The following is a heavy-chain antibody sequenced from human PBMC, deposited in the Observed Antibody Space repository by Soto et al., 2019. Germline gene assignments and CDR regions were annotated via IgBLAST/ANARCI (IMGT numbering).Heavy chain of an antibody. CDR1: GFTFGDYT. D-gene: IGHD2-2*01. V-gene: IGHV3-49*03. CDR3: TRGHCSSSSCSSFDY. Sequence: GSLRLSCTASGFTFGDYTMSWFRQAPGKGLEWVGFIRSKTYGGTTEYAASVKGRFTISRDESKSIAYLQMSSLKTEDTAVYYCTRGHCSSSSCSSFDYWGQGTLVTVSS. CDR2: IRSKTYGGTT. J-gene: IGHJ4*02.